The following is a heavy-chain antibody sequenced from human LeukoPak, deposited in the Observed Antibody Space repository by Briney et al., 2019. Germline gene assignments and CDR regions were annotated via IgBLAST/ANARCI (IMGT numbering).Heavy chain of an antibody. V-gene: IGHV3-21*01. D-gene: IGHD6-13*01. CDR3: ARHRAIGSTWYDDAFDI. CDR1: GFTFSSYT. J-gene: IGHJ3*02. CDR2: ISSRGTYI. Sequence: GGSLRLSCAASGFTFSSYTMNWVRLSPGKGLEWVSSISSRGTYIYYADSLKGRFTISRDNAKNSLYLQVNNLTADDTAVYYCARHRAIGSTWYDDAFDIWGQGTMVTVSS.